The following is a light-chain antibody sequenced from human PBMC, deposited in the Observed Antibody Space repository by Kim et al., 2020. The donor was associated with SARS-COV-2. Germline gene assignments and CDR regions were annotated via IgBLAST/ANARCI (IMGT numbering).Light chain of an antibody. CDR2: DAS. V-gene: IGKV1-13*02. CDR1: QGISSA. Sequence: AFVGDSVTITCRASQGISSALAWYQQTSGKAPKLLIYDASNLESGVPSRFSGSGCGTDFTLTISSVQPEDFATYYCQQFYSYPITFGQGTRLEIK. CDR3: QQFYSYPIT. J-gene: IGKJ5*01.